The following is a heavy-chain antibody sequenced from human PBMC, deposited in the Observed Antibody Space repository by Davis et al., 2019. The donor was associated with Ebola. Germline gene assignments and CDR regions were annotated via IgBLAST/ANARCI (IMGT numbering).Heavy chain of an antibody. CDR2: ISGSGGST. Sequence: GGSLRLSCAASGFTFSSYAMSWVRQAPGKGLEWVSAISGSGGSTYYADSVKGRFTISRDNSKNTLYLQMNSLRAEDTAVYYCAKDQPPYYDFWSGYFDYWGQGTLVTVSS. CDR3: AKDQPPYYDFWSGYFDY. V-gene: IGHV3-23*01. J-gene: IGHJ4*02. CDR1: GFTFSSYA. D-gene: IGHD3-3*01.